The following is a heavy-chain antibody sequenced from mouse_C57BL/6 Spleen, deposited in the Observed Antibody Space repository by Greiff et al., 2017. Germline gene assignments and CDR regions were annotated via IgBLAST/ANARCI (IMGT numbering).Heavy chain of an antibody. Sequence: DVMLVESGEGLVKPGGSLKLSCAASGFTFSSYAMSWVRQTPEKRLEWVAYISSGGDYIYYADTVKGRFTISRDNARNTLYLQMSSLKSEDTAMYYCTRGDGLRFAYWGQGTLVTVSA. J-gene: IGHJ3*01. CDR3: TRGDGLRFAY. CDR1: GFTFSSYA. CDR2: ISSGGDYI. D-gene: IGHD2-4*01. V-gene: IGHV5-9-1*02.